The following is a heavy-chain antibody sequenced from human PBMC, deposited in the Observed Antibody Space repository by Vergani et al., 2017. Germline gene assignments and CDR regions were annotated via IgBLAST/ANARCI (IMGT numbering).Heavy chain of an antibody. Sequence: EVQLLESGGGLVQPGGSLRLSCAASGFTFSSYAMSWVRQAPGKGLEWVSAISVSGGSTYYADSVKGRFTISRDNSKITLYLQMNSLRAEDTAVYYCAKDGHSYGPFNYWGQGTLVTVSS. CDR1: GFTFSSYA. D-gene: IGHD5-18*01. J-gene: IGHJ4*02. CDR2: ISVSGGST. V-gene: IGHV3-23*01. CDR3: AKDGHSYGPFNY.